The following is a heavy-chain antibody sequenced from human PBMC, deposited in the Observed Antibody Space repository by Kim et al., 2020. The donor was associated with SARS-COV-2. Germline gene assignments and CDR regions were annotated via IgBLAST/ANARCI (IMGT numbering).Heavy chain of an antibody. CDR2: IKHDGREK. CDR3: TRALSGSGRGFDP. Sequence: GGSLRRSCAACGFNFNDYWMTWIRQTPGKGLEWVAGIKHDGREKLYVDSVKGRFTISRDNAKTSLYLQMDSLRAEDTAVYYCTRALSGSGRGFDPWGQG. V-gene: IGHV3-7*05. D-gene: IGHD3-10*01. J-gene: IGHJ5*02. CDR1: GFNFNDYW.